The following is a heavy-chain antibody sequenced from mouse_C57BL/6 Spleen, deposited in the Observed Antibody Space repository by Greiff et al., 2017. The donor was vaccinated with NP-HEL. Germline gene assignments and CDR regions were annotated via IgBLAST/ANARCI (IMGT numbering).Heavy chain of an antibody. CDR1: GYTFTSYW. D-gene: IGHD1-1*01. Sequence: VKLQQPGAELVKPGASVKMSCKASGYTFTSYWITWVKQRPGQGLEWIGDIYPGSGSTNYNEKFKSKATLTVDTSSSTAYMQLSSLTSEDSAVYYCARLSYYVRAMDYWGQGTSVTVSS. V-gene: IGHV1-55*01. CDR2: IYPGSGST. CDR3: ARLSYYVRAMDY. J-gene: IGHJ4*01.